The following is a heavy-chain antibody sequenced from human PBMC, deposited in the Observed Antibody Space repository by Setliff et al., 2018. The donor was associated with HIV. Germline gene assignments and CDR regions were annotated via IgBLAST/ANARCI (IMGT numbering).Heavy chain of an antibody. CDR3: ARDVTVVWGVSFFYVFDI. Sequence: PSETLSLTCTVSGGSISSGSYYWTWIRQSAGKGLEWIGRIYTSGKTSYNPSLKSRVTISADTSKSQFSLKLTSVTAADTAIYYCARDVTVVWGVSFFYVFDIWGQGTMVTVSS. V-gene: IGHV4-61*02. CDR2: IYTSGKT. J-gene: IGHJ3*02. CDR1: GGSISSGSYY. D-gene: IGHD3-10*01.